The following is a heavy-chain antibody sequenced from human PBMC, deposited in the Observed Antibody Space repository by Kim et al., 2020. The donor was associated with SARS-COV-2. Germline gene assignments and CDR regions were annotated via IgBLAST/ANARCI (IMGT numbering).Heavy chain of an antibody. D-gene: IGHD1-20*01. V-gene: IGHV3-30*02. Sequence: DPVEGRFTISRDNSKNTLYLQMNSLRAAVTAVYYCAKDLARSGMTDAGDYWGQGTLVTVSS. J-gene: IGHJ4*02. CDR3: AKDLARSGMTDAGDY.